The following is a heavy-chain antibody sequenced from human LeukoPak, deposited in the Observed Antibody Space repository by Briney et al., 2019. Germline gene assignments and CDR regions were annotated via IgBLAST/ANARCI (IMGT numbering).Heavy chain of an antibody. J-gene: IGHJ4*02. CDR3: ARALVGASADY. Sequence: GTLRLSCVASGFTFSTYGMSWVRQAPGKGLEWVSAITGSGGSTYYADSVKGRFTISRDNAKNSLYLQMNSLRAEDTAVYYCARALVGASADYWGQGTLVTVSS. V-gene: IGHV3-21*01. CDR1: GFTFSTYG. CDR2: ITGSGGST. D-gene: IGHD1-26*01.